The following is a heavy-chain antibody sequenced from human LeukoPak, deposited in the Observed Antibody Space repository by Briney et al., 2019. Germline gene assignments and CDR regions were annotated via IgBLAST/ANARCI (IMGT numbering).Heavy chain of an antibody. CDR2: ISSSSSPI. CDR3: ARVNWNDVGSFDY. Sequence: PGGSLRLSCAASGFPFSSYAMSWVRQAPGKGLEWLSYISSSSSPIYYADSVKGRFTISRDNAKNSLYLQMNSLRDEDTGVYYCARVNWNDVGSFDYWGQGTLVTVSS. CDR1: GFPFSSYA. D-gene: IGHD1-20*01. J-gene: IGHJ4*02. V-gene: IGHV3-48*02.